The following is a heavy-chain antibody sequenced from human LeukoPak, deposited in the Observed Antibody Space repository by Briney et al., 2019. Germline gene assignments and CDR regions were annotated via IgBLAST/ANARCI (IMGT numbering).Heavy chain of an antibody. V-gene: IGHV1-2*04. D-gene: IGHD3-10*01. CDR2: INPNSGGT. CDR1: GYTFTGYY. CDR3: ARGVAGLVRGDAFDI. Sequence: ASVKVSCKASGYTFTGYYMHWVRQAPGQGHEWMGWINPNSGGTNYAQKLQGWVTMTTDTSTSTAYMELRSLSSDDTAVYYCARGVAGLVRGDAFDIWGQGTMVTVSS. J-gene: IGHJ3*02.